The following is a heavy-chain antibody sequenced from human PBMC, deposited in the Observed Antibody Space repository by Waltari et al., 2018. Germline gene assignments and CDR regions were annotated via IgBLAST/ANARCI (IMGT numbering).Heavy chain of an antibody. J-gene: IGHJ6*03. V-gene: IGHV3-20*04. Sequence: VQLVETGGGVVRPGGSLRLSCAASGFIFGDYGMSWVRQAPGKGLEWVSGVKWNGVTTAYADSVKGRFSISRDNARNSLYLKMDSLRSDDSAINFCAREGADCSGTSCGYYNYSMDVWGKGTTFTVSS. D-gene: IGHD3-3*01. CDR1: GFIFGDYG. CDR3: AREGADCSGTSCGYYNYSMDV. CDR2: VKWNGVTT.